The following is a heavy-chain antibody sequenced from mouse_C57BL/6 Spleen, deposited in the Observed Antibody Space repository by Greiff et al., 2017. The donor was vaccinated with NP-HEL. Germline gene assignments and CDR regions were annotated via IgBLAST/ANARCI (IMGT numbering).Heavy chain of an antibody. CDR1: GYTFTSYW. CDR2: IYPSDSET. D-gene: IGHD4-1*01. CDR3: ARSPELYYAMDY. Sequence: QVQLQQPGAELVRPGSSVKLSCKASGYTFTSYWMDWVKQRPGQGLEWIGNIYPSDSETHYNQKFKDKATLTVDKSSSTAYMQLSSLTSEDSAVYYCARSPELYYAMDYWGQGTSVTVSS. V-gene: IGHV1-61*01. J-gene: IGHJ4*01.